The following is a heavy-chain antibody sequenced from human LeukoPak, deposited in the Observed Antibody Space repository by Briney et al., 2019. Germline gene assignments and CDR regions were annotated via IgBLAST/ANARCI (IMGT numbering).Heavy chain of an antibody. Sequence: ASLKVSCKASGYRFISHYIHWVRQAPGQGPEWLGWMHAGNGNTRYPEKFEGRVTMTRDTSTNTAYMDLSSLRSDDTVVYYCAREGSYCVGGDCYSFDFWGQGTLVTVSS. D-gene: IGHD2-21*02. CDR2: MHAGNGNT. CDR1: GYRFISHY. CDR3: AREGSYCVGGDCYSFDF. J-gene: IGHJ4*02. V-gene: IGHV1-2*02.